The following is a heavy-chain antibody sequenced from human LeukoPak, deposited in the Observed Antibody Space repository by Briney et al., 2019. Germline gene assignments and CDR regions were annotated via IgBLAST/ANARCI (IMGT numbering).Heavy chain of an antibody. CDR2: INPNRGGT. J-gene: IGHJ4*02. CDR1: GYTFSGYY. Sequence: ASVKVSCKASGYTFSGYYIHWVRQAPGQGLEWMGWINPNRGGTYYAQKFHGRVTLTRDTSITTAYMELSSLRSDDTAVYYCARAHGYFDLWSGYSYFQYWGQGTLVTVSS. CDR3: ARAHGYFDLWSGYSYFQY. V-gene: IGHV1-2*02. D-gene: IGHD3-3*01.